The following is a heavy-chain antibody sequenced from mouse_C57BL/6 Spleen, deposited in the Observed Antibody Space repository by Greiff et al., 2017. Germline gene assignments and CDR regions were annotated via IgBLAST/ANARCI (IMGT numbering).Heavy chain of an antibody. CDR1: GYTFTSYW. D-gene: IGHD1-1*01. CDR2: IYPGSGST. V-gene: IGHV1-55*01. CDR3: AREGDYYGSRPWFAY. Sequence: QVQLQQPGAELVKPGASVKMSCKASGYTFTSYWITWVKQRPGQGLEWIGDIYPGSGSTNYNEKFKSKATLTVDTSSSTAYMQLSSLTSEDSAVYYCAREGDYYGSRPWFAYWGQGTLVTVSA. J-gene: IGHJ3*01.